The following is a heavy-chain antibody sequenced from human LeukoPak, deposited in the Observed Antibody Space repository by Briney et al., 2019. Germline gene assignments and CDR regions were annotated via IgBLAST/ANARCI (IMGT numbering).Heavy chain of an antibody. D-gene: IGHD4-17*01. V-gene: IGHV3-21*01. J-gene: IGHJ4*02. CDR2: ISSSSSYI. Sequence: PGGSLRLSCAASGFTFSSFSMNWVRQAPGKGLEWVSSISSSSSYIYYADSVKGRFTISRDNAKNSLYLQMNSPRAEDTAVYYCARVRDSYGDLALDYWGQGTLVTVSS. CDR3: ARVRDSYGDLALDY. CDR1: GFTFSSFS.